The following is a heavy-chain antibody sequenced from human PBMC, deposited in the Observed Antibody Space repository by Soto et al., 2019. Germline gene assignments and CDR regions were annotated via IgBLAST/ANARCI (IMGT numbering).Heavy chain of an antibody. Sequence: SETLSLTCAVYGGSFSDYYWSWIRQPPGKGLEWIGEINHSGSTNYNPSLKSRVTISVDTSKNQFSLKLSSVTAADTAVYYCARSRQLYTYWGQVTLVTVS. CDR2: INHSGST. CDR1: GGSFSDYY. CDR3: ARSRQLYTY. D-gene: IGHD6-13*01. V-gene: IGHV4-34*01. J-gene: IGHJ4*02.